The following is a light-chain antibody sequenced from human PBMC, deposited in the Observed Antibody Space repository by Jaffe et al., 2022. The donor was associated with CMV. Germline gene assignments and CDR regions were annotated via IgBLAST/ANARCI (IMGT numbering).Light chain of an antibody. J-gene: IGLJ3*02. Sequence: QSVLTQPPSASGTPGQRVTLSCSGGSSNIGVYNVNWYQQLPGTAPKLLIHSTNQRPSGVPDRFSGSKSGTSASLAISGLQSEDEADYYCSSWDGSLNGVVFGGGTKLTVL. CDR1: SSNIGVYN. V-gene: IGLV1-44*01. CDR3: SSWDGSLNGVV. CDR2: STN.